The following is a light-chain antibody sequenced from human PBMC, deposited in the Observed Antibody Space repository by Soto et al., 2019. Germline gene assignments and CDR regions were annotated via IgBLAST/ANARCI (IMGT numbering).Light chain of an antibody. Sequence: DVQMTQSPSTLSASVGGRVTITCRASQSIINWLAWYQQKPGKAPKLLIYGASSLESVVPSRFSGSGSGTEFTLTITNLQPDDFATYYCQQYDSFSGTFGQGTKVE. CDR2: GAS. V-gene: IGKV1-5*01. CDR3: QQYDSFSGT. J-gene: IGKJ1*01. CDR1: QSIINW.